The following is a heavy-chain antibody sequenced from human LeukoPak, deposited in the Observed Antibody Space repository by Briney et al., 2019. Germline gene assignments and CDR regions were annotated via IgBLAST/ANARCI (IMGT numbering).Heavy chain of an antibody. D-gene: IGHD3-22*01. V-gene: IGHV1-8*01. CDR3: ARDGDYYASRDPNWFDP. CDR2: MNPNSGNT. CDR1: GYTFTSYD. Sequence: ASVKVSCKASGYTFTSYDINWVRQATGQGREWMGWMNPNSGNTGYAQKLQGRVTMTRNTSKSTAYMELSSLRSEDTAVYYCARDGDYYASRDPNWFDPWGQGTLVTVSS. J-gene: IGHJ5*02.